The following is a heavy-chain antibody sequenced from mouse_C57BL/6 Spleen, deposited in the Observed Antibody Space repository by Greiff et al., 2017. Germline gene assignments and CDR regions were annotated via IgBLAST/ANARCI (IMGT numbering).Heavy chain of an antibody. CDR3: ARSPNWSLFDY. Sequence: QVQLQQPGAELVRPGSSVKLSCKASGYTFTSYWMDWVKQRPGQGLEWIGNIYPSDSETHYNQKFKDKATLTVDKSSSTAYMQLSSLTSEDSAVYYCARSPNWSLFDYWGQGTTRTVSS. J-gene: IGHJ2*01. V-gene: IGHV1-61*01. CDR2: IYPSDSET. D-gene: IGHD4-1*01. CDR1: GYTFTSYW.